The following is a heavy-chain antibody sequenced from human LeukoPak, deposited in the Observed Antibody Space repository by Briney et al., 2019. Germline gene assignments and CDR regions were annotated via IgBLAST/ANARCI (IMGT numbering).Heavy chain of an antibody. Sequence: SETLSLTCTVSGGSISSYYLSWIRLPRGKGLEWIGSIYYSGSTNYNPSLKSRVTISVDTSKNQFSLKLSSVTAADTDVYYCARDTALERPVIGAFDIWGQGTMVTVSS. D-gene: IGHD1-1*01. J-gene: IGHJ3*02. CDR2: IYYSGST. V-gene: IGHV4-59*01. CDR1: GGSISSYY. CDR3: ARDTALERPVIGAFDI.